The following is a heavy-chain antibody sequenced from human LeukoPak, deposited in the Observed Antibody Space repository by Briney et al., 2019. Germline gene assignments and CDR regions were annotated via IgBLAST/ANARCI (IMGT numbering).Heavy chain of an antibody. Sequence: SETLSLTCTVSGGSISSSRYYWGWIRQPPGKGLEWIGSIHYSGSTYYNPSLKSRVTVSVDTSENQFSLKLSSVAAADTAVYYCARHVTRPYYYGMDVWGQGTTVTVSS. CDR2: IHYSGST. V-gene: IGHV4-39*01. CDR1: GGSISSSRYY. CDR3: ARHVTRPYYYGMDV. D-gene: IGHD2-21*02. J-gene: IGHJ6*02.